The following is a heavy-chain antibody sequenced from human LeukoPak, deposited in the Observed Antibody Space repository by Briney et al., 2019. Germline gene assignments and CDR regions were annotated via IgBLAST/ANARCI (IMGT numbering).Heavy chain of an antibody. V-gene: IGHV3-13*01. J-gene: IGHJ4*02. CDR2: IGTAGDT. Sequence: GGSLRLSCAASGFTFKSYDMHWVRQAAGEGLEWVSAIGTAGDTYYPGSVKGRFTISRDNSKNTLYLQMNSLRAEDTAVYYCASPIAAAGTGDWYYFDYWGQGTLVTVSS. CDR3: ASPIAAAGTGDWYYFDY. CDR1: GFTFKSYD. D-gene: IGHD6-13*01.